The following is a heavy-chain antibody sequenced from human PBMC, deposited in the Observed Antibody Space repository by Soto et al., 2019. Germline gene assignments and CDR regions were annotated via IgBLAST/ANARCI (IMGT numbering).Heavy chain of an antibody. CDR3: ARVYCTNGVCSRFDP. D-gene: IGHD2-8*01. Sequence: PSETLSLTCAVSGGSISSSNWWGWVRQPPGKGLEWIGEIYHSGSTNYNPSLRSRVTISVDKSKNQFSLKLSSVTAADTAVYYCARVYCTNGVCSRFDPWGQGTLVTVSS. CDR1: GGSISSSNW. CDR2: IYHSGST. J-gene: IGHJ5*02. V-gene: IGHV4-4*02.